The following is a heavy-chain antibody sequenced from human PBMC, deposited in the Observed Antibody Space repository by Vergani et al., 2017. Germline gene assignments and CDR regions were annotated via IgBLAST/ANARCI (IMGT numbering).Heavy chain of an antibody. CDR3: ARARAGRQWLAASGFDS. V-gene: IGHV1-18*01. CDR1: RYPFSRYG. J-gene: IGHJ4*02. D-gene: IGHD6-19*01. Sequence: QVQLVQSGAEVKKPGASVRVSCKASRYPFSRYGISWVRQAPGQGLEWMGWISAYSGETRYARSLQGRVTMTTDASTNTAYMELRSLRSDDTAVYYCARARAGRQWLAASGFDSWGQGTLVTVSS. CDR2: ISAYSGET.